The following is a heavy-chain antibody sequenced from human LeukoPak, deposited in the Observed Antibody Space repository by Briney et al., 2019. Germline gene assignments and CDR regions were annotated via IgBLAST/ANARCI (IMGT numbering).Heavy chain of an antibody. CDR3: ARRTDDYHYLDY. D-gene: IGHD4-11*01. CDR1: GDSVSSNRVT. Sequence: SQTLSLTCALSGDSVSSNRVTWSWVRQSPSRGLEWLGRTYYRSKWYNDYAVSVKSRITNNPDTSKNQFSLQPNSVPPEDTAVYYCARRTDDYHYLDYWGQGTLVTVSS. J-gene: IGHJ4*02. CDR2: TYYRSKWYN. V-gene: IGHV6-1*01.